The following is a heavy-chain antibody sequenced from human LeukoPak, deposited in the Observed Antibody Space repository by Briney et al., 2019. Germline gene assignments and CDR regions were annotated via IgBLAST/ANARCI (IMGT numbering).Heavy chain of an antibody. CDR1: GFTFSDYW. CDR2: ISYDGSNK. Sequence: GGSLRLSCAASGFTFSDYWMHWVRQAPGKGLEWVAVISYDGSNKYYADSVKGRFTLSRDNSKNTLYLQMNSLRAEDTAVYYCGLGYCTGATCHPYSWGQGTLVTVSS. J-gene: IGHJ4*02. D-gene: IGHD2-8*02. V-gene: IGHV3-30*03. CDR3: GLGYCTGATCHPYS.